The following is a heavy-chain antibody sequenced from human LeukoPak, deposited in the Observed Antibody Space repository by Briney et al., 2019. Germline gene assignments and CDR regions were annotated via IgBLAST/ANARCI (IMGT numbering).Heavy chain of an antibody. Sequence: GGSLRLSCAASGFTFSSYGMHWVRQAPGKGLEWVAFIRYDGSNKYYADSVKGRFTISRDNSKNTLYLQMNSLRAEDTAVYYCARASAQWLVTYYYYYMDVWGKGTTVTVSS. CDR2: IRYDGSNK. CDR3: ARASAQWLVTYYYYYMDV. D-gene: IGHD6-19*01. V-gene: IGHV3-30*02. J-gene: IGHJ6*03. CDR1: GFTFSSYG.